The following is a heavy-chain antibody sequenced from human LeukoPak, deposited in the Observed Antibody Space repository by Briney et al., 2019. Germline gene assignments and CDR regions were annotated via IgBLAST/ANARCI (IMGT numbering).Heavy chain of an antibody. Sequence: SVKVSCKASGGTFNSDAISWVRQAPGLGLEWMGGVIPIFSTTNYAQKFQGRVTITADKSTSTAYMELSSLRSEDTAVYYCATNNVVVAATGDDAFDIWGQGTMVTVSS. D-gene: IGHD2-15*01. CDR2: VIPIFSTT. CDR3: ATNNVVVAATGDDAFDI. V-gene: IGHV1-69*06. J-gene: IGHJ3*02. CDR1: GGTFNSDA.